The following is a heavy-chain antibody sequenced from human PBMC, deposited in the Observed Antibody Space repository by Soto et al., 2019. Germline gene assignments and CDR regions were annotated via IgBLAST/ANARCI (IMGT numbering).Heavy chain of an antibody. J-gene: IGHJ6*02. Sequence: SVKVSCKASGGSFTYTLSWVRQAPGQGLEWMGGIIPTFGTTNYAQKFQGRVTITAAESTKTAYMELSNLRSDDTAVYYCARLHSHGTFGMDVWGQGTTVTVSS. CDR1: GGSFTYT. V-gene: IGHV1-69*13. CDR2: IIPTFGTT. D-gene: IGHD5-18*01. CDR3: ARLHSHGTFGMDV.